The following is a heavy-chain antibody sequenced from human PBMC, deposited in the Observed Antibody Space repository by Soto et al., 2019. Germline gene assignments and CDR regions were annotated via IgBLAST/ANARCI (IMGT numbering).Heavy chain of an antibody. J-gene: IGHJ5*02. CDR3: ARDPSYDSSGYYQGSWFDP. CDR1: AGTFSSYA. V-gene: IGHV1-69*13. CDR2: IIPFFGTT. D-gene: IGHD3-22*01. Sequence: SVKVSCKASAGTFSSYAITWVRQAPGQGLEWMGGIIPFFGTTNYAPKFQGRVTITADESTSTAYMELSSLISEDTAVYYCARDPSYDSSGYYQGSWFDPWGQGTLVTVSS.